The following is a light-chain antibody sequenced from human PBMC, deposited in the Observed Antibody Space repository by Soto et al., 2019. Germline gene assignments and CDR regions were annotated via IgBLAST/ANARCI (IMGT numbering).Light chain of an antibody. J-gene: IGKJ5*01. CDR2: GAF. Sequence: EIVMPQSPATLTVSPGERATLSCRASQSAGTNFAWYQPKPGQSPRVLIHGAFTRATGIPARFSGSGSGTEFTLTISSLQSEDFAVFYCQQYNQWPITFGQGTRLEIK. CDR3: QQYNQWPIT. V-gene: IGKV3-15*01. CDR1: QSAGTN.